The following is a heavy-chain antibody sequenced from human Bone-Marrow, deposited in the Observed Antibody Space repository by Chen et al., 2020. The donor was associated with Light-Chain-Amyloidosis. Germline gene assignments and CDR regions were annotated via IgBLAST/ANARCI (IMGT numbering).Heavy chain of an antibody. J-gene: IGHJ3*02. Sequence: QVQLVQSGAEVKKPGASVKVSCKASGYTFTGYYMHWVRPAPGQGLEWMGWSNPNSGGTNYAQKFQGRVTMTRDTSLSTAYMELSRLRSDDTAVYYCARDFDCGGDCYRPAFDIWGQGTMVTVSS. CDR3: ARDFDCGGDCYRPAFDI. V-gene: IGHV1-2*02. D-gene: IGHD2-21*02. CDR2: SNPNSGGT. CDR1: GYTFTGYY.